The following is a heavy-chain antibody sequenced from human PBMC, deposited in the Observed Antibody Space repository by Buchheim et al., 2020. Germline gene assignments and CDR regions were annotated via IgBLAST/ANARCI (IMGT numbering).Heavy chain of an antibody. CDR3: APYCSGGSCNSLDY. J-gene: IGHJ4*02. V-gene: IGHV3-21*06. D-gene: IGHD2-15*01. CDR1: GFTSSNFS. CDR2: ITSSSSYI. Sequence: EVQLVESGGGLVKPGGSLRLSCAASGFTSSNFSMNWVRQAPGKGLEWVSFITSSSSYIFYADSVKGRFTISRDNAKNSLYLQMNSLRAEDTAVYYCAPYCSGGSCNSLDYWGQGTL.